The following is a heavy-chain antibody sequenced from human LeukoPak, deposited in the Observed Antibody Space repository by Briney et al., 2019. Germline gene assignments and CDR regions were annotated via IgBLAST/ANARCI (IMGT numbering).Heavy chain of an antibody. J-gene: IGHJ4*02. CDR2: FDPEDGET. Sequence: ASVKVSCKVPGYTPTELSMHWVRQAPGKGLEWMGGFDPEDGETIYAQKFQGRVTMTEDTSTDTAYMELSSLRSEDTAVYYCATWEYCGGDCPLWGQGTLVTVSS. V-gene: IGHV1-24*01. D-gene: IGHD2-21*02. CDR1: GYTPTELS. CDR3: ATWEYCGGDCPL.